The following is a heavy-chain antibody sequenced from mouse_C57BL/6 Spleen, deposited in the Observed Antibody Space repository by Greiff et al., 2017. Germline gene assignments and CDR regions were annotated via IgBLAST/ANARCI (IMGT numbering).Heavy chain of an antibody. CDR1: GFTFSSYA. CDR3: TRDRTSVVTEGWYFDV. D-gene: IGHD1-1*01. V-gene: IGHV5-4*01. J-gene: IGHJ1*03. Sequence: EVHLVESGGGLVKPGGSLKLSCAASGFTFSSYAMSWVRQTPEKRLEWVATISDGGSYTYYPDNVKGRFTISRDNAKNNLYLLMSHLKYEDTAMYYCTRDRTSVVTEGWYFDVWGTGTTVTVSS. CDR2: ISDGGSYT.